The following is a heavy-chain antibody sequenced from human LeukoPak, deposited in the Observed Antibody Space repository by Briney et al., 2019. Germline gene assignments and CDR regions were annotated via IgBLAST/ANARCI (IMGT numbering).Heavy chain of an antibody. V-gene: IGHV1-8*01. CDR3: ARGRGRYSSSSLFGY. CDR2: MNPNSGNT. CDR1: GYTFTIYD. Sequence: ASVKVSCKASGYTFTIYDINWVRQATGQGGERMGWMNPNSGNTGYAQKFQGRVTMTRNTSISTAYMELSSLRSEDTAVYYCARGRGRYSSSSLFGYWGQGTLVTVSS. J-gene: IGHJ4*02. D-gene: IGHD6-6*01.